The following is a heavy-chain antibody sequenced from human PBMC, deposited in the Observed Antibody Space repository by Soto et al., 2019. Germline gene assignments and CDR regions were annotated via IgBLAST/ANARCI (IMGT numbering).Heavy chain of an antibody. CDR3: ARVWDSSGPNFDY. CDR2: IYYSGST. V-gene: IGHV4-31*03. Sequence: QVQLQESGPGLVKPSQTLSLTCTVSGGSISSGGYYWSWIRQHPGKGLEWIGYIYYSGSTYYNSYLKRRVTISVDTSKNQFSLKVSSVTAADTGGYYCARVWDSSGPNFDYWGQGTLVTVSS. D-gene: IGHD3-22*01. CDR1: GGSISSGGYY. J-gene: IGHJ4*02.